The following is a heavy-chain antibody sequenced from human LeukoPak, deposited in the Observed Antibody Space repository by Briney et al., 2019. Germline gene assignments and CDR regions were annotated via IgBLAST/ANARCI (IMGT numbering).Heavy chain of an antibody. J-gene: IGHJ3*02. V-gene: IGHV4-59*12. CDR3: ARDGYCSSTSCYDAFDI. CDR1: GGSISSYY. D-gene: IGHD2-2*03. Sequence: SETLSLTCTVSGGSISSYYWSWIRRPPGKGLEWIGYIYYSGSTNYNPSLKSRVTISVDTSKNQFSLKLSSVTAADTAVYYCARDGYCSSTSCYDAFDIWGQGTMVTVSS. CDR2: IYYSGST.